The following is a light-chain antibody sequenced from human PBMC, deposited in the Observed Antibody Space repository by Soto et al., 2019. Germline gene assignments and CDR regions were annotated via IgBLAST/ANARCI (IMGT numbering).Light chain of an antibody. Sequence: DVVMTQSPVSLPVTLGQPASISCRSSQSLVHSDGNTYLIWFLQRPGLSPRRLIYKVSNRDSGVPDRISGSGSGTDFTLKISRVEAEDVGVYYCMQGAHWPPTFAQGTRVEI. CDR1: QSLVHSDGNTY. V-gene: IGKV2-30*02. J-gene: IGKJ1*01. CDR2: KVS. CDR3: MQGAHWPPT.